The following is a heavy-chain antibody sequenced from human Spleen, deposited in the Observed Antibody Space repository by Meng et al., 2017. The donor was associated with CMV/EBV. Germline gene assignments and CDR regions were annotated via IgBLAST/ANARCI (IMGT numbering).Heavy chain of an antibody. CDR1: GYTFTDYY. V-gene: IGHV1-2*02. Sequence: ASVKVSCKASGYTFTDYYMHWVRQAPGQGLEWMGWINPNSGGTNYAQKLQGRVTMTTDTSTSTAYMELRSLRSDDTAVYYCARDSIVADPAAAGRIDYWGQGTLVTVSS. CDR2: INPNSGGT. D-gene: IGHD6-13*01. J-gene: IGHJ4*02. CDR3: ARDSIVADPAAAGRIDY.